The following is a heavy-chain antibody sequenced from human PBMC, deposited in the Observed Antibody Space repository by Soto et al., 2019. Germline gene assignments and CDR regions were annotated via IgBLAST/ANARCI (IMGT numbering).Heavy chain of an antibody. D-gene: IGHD3-3*01. J-gene: IGHJ6*02. V-gene: IGHV1-69*13. CDR2: IIPIFGTA. CDR3: ARSGKIFGVVPGALYGMDV. Sequence: SVKVSCKASGGTFSSYAISWVRQAPGQGLEWMGGIIPIFGTANYAQKFQGRVTITADESTSTAYMELSSLRSEDTAVYYCARSGKIFGVVPGALYGMDVWGQGTTVTVS. CDR1: GGTFSSYA.